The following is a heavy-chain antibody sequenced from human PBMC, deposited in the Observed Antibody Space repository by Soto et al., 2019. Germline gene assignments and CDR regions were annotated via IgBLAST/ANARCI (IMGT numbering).Heavy chain of an antibody. Sequence: ASVKVSCKVSEYNLTELSMHWVRQAPGKGLEWMGGFDPEDGETIYAQKFQGRVTMTEDTSTDTAYMELSSLRSEDTAVYYCATGRRFWSGYYIDYWGQGTLVTVSS. CDR2: FDPEDGET. D-gene: IGHD3-3*01. CDR1: EYNLTELS. V-gene: IGHV1-24*01. CDR3: ATGRRFWSGYYIDY. J-gene: IGHJ4*02.